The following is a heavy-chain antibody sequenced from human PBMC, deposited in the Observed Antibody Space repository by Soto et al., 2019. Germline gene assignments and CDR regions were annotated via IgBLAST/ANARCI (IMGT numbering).Heavy chain of an antibody. V-gene: IGHV3-20*04. CDR3: ARGLDAFDL. Sequence: EQQLVEFGSTVVRPGGSQRLSCVGSGFTFEHYGMTWVRQTPGKGPEWVAGITWNGGTTGYIDSVKGRFTIARDNAKNTLYLQMNSLRPDDTALYYCARGLDAFDLWGQGTRVTVSS. CDR1: GFTFEHYG. J-gene: IGHJ3*01. CDR2: ITWNGGTT.